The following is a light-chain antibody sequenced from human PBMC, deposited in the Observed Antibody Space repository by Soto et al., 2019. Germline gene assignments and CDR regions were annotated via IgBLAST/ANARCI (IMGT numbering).Light chain of an antibody. CDR1: QSVTTN. Sequence: EIVLTQSPGTLSLSPGERATLSCRASQSVTTNMAWYQQKPGQAPRLLIYGASTRATGIPARFSGSGSGTDFTLTISSLQSEDFAVYYCQQYNNWPPWTFG. J-gene: IGKJ1*01. CDR2: GAS. CDR3: QQYNNWPPWT. V-gene: IGKV3-15*01.